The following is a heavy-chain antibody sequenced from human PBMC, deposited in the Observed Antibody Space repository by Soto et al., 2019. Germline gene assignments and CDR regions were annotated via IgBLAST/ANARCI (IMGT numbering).Heavy chain of an antibody. CDR2: INSISNVI. CDR1: GFTFSGYS. D-gene: IGHD3-16*01. V-gene: IGHV3-48*02. J-gene: IGHJ4*02. CDR3: ARDWSYAFDN. Sequence: GGSLRLSCVASGFTFSGYSMNWVRQAPGKGLEWVSYINSISNVIHYADSVKGRFTISRDNAKNSLSFQMNSLKDEDTAVYFCARDWSYAFDNWGQGTQVTVSS.